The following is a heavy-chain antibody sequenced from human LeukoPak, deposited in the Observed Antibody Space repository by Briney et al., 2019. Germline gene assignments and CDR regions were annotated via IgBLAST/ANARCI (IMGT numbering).Heavy chain of an antibody. CDR2: IYYNGST. D-gene: IGHD6-13*01. V-gene: IGHV4-59*01. CDR1: GGSINTYY. Sequence: PSETLSLTCTVSGGSINTYYWSWIRQPPGKGLEWIGNIYYNGSTNYNPSLKSRVTISVDTSKNQFSLKLSSVTAADTAVYYCAREAAGYYYYYMDVWGKGTTVTVSS. CDR3: AREAAGYYYYYMDV. J-gene: IGHJ6*03.